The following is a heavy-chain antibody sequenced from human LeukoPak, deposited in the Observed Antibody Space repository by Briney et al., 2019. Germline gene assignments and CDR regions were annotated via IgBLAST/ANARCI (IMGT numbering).Heavy chain of an antibody. CDR2: FDPEDGET. Sequence: ASVKVSCKVSGYTLTGLSMHWVRQAPGKGLEWMGGFDPEDGETVYAQKFQGRVTMTEDTSTDTAYMELSSLRSEDTAVYYCARRDHTKATGAFDIWGQGTMVAVSS. D-gene: IGHD1-26*01. CDR3: ARRDHTKATGAFDI. J-gene: IGHJ3*02. V-gene: IGHV1-24*01. CDR1: GYTLTGLS.